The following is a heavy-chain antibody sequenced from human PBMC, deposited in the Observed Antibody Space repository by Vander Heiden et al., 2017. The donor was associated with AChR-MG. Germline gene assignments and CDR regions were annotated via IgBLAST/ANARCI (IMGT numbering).Heavy chain of an antibody. V-gene: IGHV4-59*01. CDR1: GGSISSYY. D-gene: IGHD6-6*01. CDR2: IYYSGST. CDR3: ARDKDECIAARLGYGMDV. Sequence: QVQLQESGPGLVKPSETLSLTCTVSGGSISSYYWSWIRQPPGKGLEWIGYIYYSGSTNYTTSLKSRVTISVDTSKNQFSLKLSSVTAAETAVYYCARDKDECIAARLGYGMDVWGQGTTVTVSS. J-gene: IGHJ6*02.